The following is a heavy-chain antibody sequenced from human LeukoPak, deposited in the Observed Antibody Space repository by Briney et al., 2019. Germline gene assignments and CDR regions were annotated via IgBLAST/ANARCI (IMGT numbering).Heavy chain of an antibody. CDR3: ATDREGDPSAYYLV. Sequence: GGSLRLSCAASGFTLSGYAMSWVRQAPGKGLEWVSTISDNGGRTYYADSVKGRFTISRDNSKNTLFLQMNSLRAEDSAVYYCATDREGDPSAYYLVGGQGTLITVSS. CDR2: ISDNGGRT. D-gene: IGHD3-22*01. CDR1: GFTLSGYA. V-gene: IGHV3-23*01. J-gene: IGHJ4*02.